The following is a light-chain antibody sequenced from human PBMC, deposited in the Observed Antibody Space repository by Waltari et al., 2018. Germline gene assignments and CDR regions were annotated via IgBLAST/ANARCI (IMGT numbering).Light chain of an antibody. Sequence: EVVMTQSPATLSVFPGESATLSCRASQTFSSNLAWYQQRPGQAPRLLIFDASNRAPSVPARFSGSGSATEFTLTIRSLQSEDSAVYYCQQYNRWPPFTFAQGTRLEI. CDR3: QQYNRWPPFT. CDR2: DAS. V-gene: IGKV3-15*01. CDR1: QTFSSN. J-gene: IGKJ5*01.